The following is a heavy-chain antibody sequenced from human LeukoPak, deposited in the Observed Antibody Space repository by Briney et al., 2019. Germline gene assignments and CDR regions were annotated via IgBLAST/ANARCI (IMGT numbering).Heavy chain of an antibody. Sequence: SQTLSLTCDISGDSVSSNSAAWNWIRQSPSRGLEWLGRTYHRSKWYNDYAISVKSRITITPDTSKNKFSLQLNAVTAEDAAVYYCARDLVSEGDSEFDFWGQGTLVTVSS. CDR3: ARDLVSEGDSEFDF. CDR2: TYHRSKWYN. V-gene: IGHV6-1*01. D-gene: IGHD2-21*02. CDR1: GDSVSSNSAA. J-gene: IGHJ4*02.